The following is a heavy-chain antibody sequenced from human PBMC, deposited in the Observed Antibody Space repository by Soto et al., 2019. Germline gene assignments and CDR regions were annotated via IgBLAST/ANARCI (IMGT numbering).Heavy chain of an antibody. V-gene: IGHV4-59*01. CDR3: ARLQWYYDSSGHPGGYYFDY. D-gene: IGHD3-22*01. CDR2: IYYSGST. CDR1: GGSISSYY. J-gene: IGHJ4*02. Sequence: KASETLSLTCTVSGGSISSYYWSWIRQPPGKGLEWIGYIYYSGSTNYNPSLKSRVTISVDTSKNQFSLKLSSVTAADTAVYYCARLQWYYDSSGHPGGYYFDYWGQGTLVTVST.